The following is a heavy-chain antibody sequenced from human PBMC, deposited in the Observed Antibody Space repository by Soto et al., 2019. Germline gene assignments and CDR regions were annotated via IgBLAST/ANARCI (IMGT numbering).Heavy chain of an antibody. CDR3: ARVPSTMFREHPFDP. CDR1: GGSISSYY. CDR2: IYYSGST. J-gene: IGHJ5*02. Sequence: QVQLQESGPGLVKPSETLSLTCTVSGGSISSYYWSWIRQPPGKGLEWIGYIYYSGSTNYNPSLKSRFTISVDTSKNQFSLKLSSVTAADTAVYYCARVPSTMFREHPFDPWGQGTLVTVSS. V-gene: IGHV4-59*01. D-gene: IGHD3-10*01.